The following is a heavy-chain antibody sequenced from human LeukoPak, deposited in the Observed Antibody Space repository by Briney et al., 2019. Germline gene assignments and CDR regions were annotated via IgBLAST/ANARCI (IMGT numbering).Heavy chain of an antibody. CDR2: ISSSSSYI. J-gene: IGHJ3*02. CDR1: GFTFSSYS. CDR3: ARAPAGEGAFDI. Sequence: PGGSLRLSCAASGFTFSSYSMNWVRQAPGKGLEWVSSISSSSSYIYYADSVKGRFTISRDNAKNSLYLQMNSLRAEDTAVYYCARAPAGEGAFDIWGQGTMVTVSS. V-gene: IGHV3-21*01. D-gene: IGHD3-10*01.